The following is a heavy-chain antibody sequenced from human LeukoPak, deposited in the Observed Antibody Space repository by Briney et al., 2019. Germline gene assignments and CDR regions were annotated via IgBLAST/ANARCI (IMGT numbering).Heavy chain of an antibody. CDR3: VKEGSHSDGGHSPTFDS. CDR2: ISVGGLYT. V-gene: IGHV3-23*01. J-gene: IGHJ4*02. D-gene: IGHD5-24*01. Sequence: GGSLRLSCAASGFNFATHGMSWVRQVPGKGLEWVSAISVGGLYTYYADSVRGRFTISRDNSKSALYLQMNSLRSEDTAMYHCVKEGSHSDGGHSPTFDSWGLGTLVTVSS. CDR1: GFNFATHG.